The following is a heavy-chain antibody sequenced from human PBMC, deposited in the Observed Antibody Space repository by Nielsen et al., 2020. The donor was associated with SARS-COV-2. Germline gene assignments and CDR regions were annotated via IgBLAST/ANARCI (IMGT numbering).Heavy chain of an antibody. D-gene: IGHD4-23*01. CDR3: ARESRWGVYGMDV. CDR1: GGPVSSGSYY. J-gene: IGHJ6*02. V-gene: IGHV4-61*01. CDR2: IYYSGST. Sequence: SETLSLTCTVSGGPVSSGSYYWSWIRQPPGKGLEWIGYIYYSGSTNYNPSLKSRVTISVDTSKNQFSLKLSSVTAADTAVYYCARESRWGVYGMDVWGQGTTVTVSS.